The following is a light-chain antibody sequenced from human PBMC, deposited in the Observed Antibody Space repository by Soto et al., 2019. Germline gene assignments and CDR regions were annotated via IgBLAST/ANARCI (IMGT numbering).Light chain of an antibody. J-gene: IGLJ3*02. CDR1: SSDVGGYNY. Sequence: QSVLTQSASVSGSPGQSITISCTGTSSDVGGYNYVSWYQQHPGKAPKLIIYDVSNRPSGVSTRFSGSKSGNTASLTISGLQAEDEADYSCSSYTSTNSWVFGGATKLTVL. V-gene: IGLV2-14*01. CDR2: DVS. CDR3: SSYTSTNSWV.